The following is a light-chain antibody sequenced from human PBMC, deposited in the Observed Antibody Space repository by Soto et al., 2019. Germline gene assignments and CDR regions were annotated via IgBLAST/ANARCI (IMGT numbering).Light chain of an antibody. V-gene: IGKV1-39*01. CDR3: QQSYSLPYI. Sequence: DIQMTQSPSSLSATVGDRVTITCRASQSVGSLLNWFQQKPGKAPKLLIYAASTLQSGAPSRFSGSGAGTDFTLIISSLQPEDFATYYCQQSYSLPYIFGQGTKLEI. J-gene: IGKJ2*01. CDR2: AAS. CDR1: QSVGSL.